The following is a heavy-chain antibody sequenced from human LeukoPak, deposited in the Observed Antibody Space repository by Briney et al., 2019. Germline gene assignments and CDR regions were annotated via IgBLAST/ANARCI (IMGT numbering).Heavy chain of an antibody. CDR1: GFTFSSYS. Sequence: GGSLRLSCAASGFTFSSYSMNWVRQAPGKGLEWVSGISWNSGSIGYADSVKGRFTISRDNAKNSLYLQMNSLRAEDTALYYCAKGSSIAVAGTWLDYWGQGTLVTVSS. D-gene: IGHD6-19*01. V-gene: IGHV3-9*01. CDR3: AKGSSIAVAGTWLDY. CDR2: ISWNSGSI. J-gene: IGHJ4*02.